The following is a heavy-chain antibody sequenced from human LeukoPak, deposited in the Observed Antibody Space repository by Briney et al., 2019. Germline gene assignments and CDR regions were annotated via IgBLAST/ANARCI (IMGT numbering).Heavy chain of an antibody. CDR3: ARKGPESLGY. CDR1: GFTFSTYS. J-gene: IGHJ4*02. V-gene: IGHV3-21*01. D-gene: IGHD1-14*01. CDR2: FSTSTGYI. Sequence: PGGSLRLSCAASGFTFSTYSMSWVRQAPGKGLEWVSSFSTSTGYIYYADSVKGRFTISRDNAKNSLYLQMNSLRAEDTAVYYCARKGPESLGYWCQGTLVTVSS.